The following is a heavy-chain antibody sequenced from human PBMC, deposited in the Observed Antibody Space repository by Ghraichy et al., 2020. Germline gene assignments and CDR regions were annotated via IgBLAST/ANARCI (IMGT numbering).Heavy chain of an antibody. CDR2: INHSGST. J-gene: IGHJ3*02. CDR1: GGSFSGYY. Sequence: SETLSLTCAVYGGSFSGYYWSWIRQPPGKGLEWIGEINHSGSTNYNPSLKSRVTISVDTSKNQFSLKLSSVTAADTAVYYCARARRYYDSSAPGWAFDIWGQGTMVTVSS. V-gene: IGHV4-34*01. D-gene: IGHD3-22*01. CDR3: ARARRYYDSSAPGWAFDI.